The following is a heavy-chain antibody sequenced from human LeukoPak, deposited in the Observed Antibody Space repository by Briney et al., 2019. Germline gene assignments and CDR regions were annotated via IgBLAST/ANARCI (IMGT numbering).Heavy chain of an antibody. CDR1: GYTFTGHY. J-gene: IGHJ4*02. Sequence: ASVKVSCKASGYTFTGHYMHWVRQAPGQGLEWMGWINPNNGGTDCAQKFQGRVNMTRDTSISTVYMELTSLMSDDTAVYYCERDVGTLEVLDYWGQGNLVTVS. D-gene: IGHD3-3*01. V-gene: IGHV1-2*02. CDR2: INPNNGGT. CDR3: ERDVGTLEVLDY.